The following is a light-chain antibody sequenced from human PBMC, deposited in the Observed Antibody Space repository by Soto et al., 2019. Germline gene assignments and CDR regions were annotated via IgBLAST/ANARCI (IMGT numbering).Light chain of an antibody. J-gene: IGKJ5*01. CDR2: GAS. Sequence: TQAPETLSLSPGERATLSCRASQTASSNYLAWCQQRPGQAPRLLIYGASTRATGIPARFSGSGSGTEVTLTISSLQPEDFAGYYCQQYNNWPAITFGQGTRLE. V-gene: IGKV3D-15*01. CDR3: QQYNNWPAIT. CDR1: QTASSN.